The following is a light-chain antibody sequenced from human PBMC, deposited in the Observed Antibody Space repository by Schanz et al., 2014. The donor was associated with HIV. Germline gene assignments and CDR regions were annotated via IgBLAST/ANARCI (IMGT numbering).Light chain of an antibody. CDR2: EVS. J-gene: IGLJ2*01. CDR1: SSDVGGYNL. V-gene: IGLV2-23*02. Sequence: QSALTQPASVSGSPGQSITISCTGTSSDVGGYNLVSWYQQHPGKAPKLMICEVSKRPSGVSSRFSGSKSGNTASLTISGLQAEDEADYYCAAWDDSLNGVVFGGGIKLTVL. CDR3: AAWDDSLNGVV.